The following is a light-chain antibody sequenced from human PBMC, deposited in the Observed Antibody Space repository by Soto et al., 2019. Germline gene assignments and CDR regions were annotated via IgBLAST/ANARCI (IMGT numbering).Light chain of an antibody. J-gene: IGLJ1*01. Sequence: QSVLTQPASVSGSPGQSITISCTGGSSDIGGYNYVSWFQQHPGKAPKLMIYEVTNRSSGVSNRFSGSKSGSTASLTISGLQAEDEADYYCSSYTSSNTLVIGTETKAPS. CDR1: SSDIGGYNY. CDR3: SSYTSSNTLV. V-gene: IGLV2-14*01. CDR2: EVT.